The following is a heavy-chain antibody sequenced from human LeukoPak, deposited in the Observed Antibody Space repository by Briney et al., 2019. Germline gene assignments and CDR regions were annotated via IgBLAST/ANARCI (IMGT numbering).Heavy chain of an antibody. CDR2: IIPIFGTA. D-gene: IGHD3-10*01. V-gene: IGHV1-69*13. Sequence: SVKVSCEASRGTFCSYAISWVLQAPGQGLEWMGGIIPIFGTANYAQEFQGRVTITADESTSTAYMELSSLRSEDTAVYYCAADPITYVRGVLGPNWFDPWGQGTLVTVSS. CDR3: AADPITYVRGVLGPNWFDP. CDR1: RGTFCSYA. J-gene: IGHJ5*02.